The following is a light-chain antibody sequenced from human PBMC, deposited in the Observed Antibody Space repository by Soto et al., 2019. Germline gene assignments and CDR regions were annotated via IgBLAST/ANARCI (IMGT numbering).Light chain of an antibody. CDR1: SRDVGAYNY. CDR3: SSYTGTILV. J-gene: IGLJ3*02. Sequence: QSALTQPASMSGSPGQSITISCTGTSRDVGAYNYVSWYQRYPGKAPKLIIYEVTNRPSGFSNRFSGSKSGNTASLTISGLQAEDEADYYCSSYTGTILVFGGGTKVTVL. CDR2: EVT. V-gene: IGLV2-14*01.